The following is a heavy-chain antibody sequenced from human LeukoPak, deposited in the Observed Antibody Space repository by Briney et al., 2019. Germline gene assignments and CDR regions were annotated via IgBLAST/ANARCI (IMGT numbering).Heavy chain of an antibody. V-gene: IGHV4-34*01. D-gene: IGHD4-23*01. CDR1: GGSFSGYY. J-gene: IGHJ3*02. Sequence: PSETLSLTCAVYGGSFSGYYWSWIRQPPGKGLEWIGEINHSGSTNYNPSLKSRVTISVDTSKNQFSLKLSSVTAADTAVYYCASPRTTVVTYDAFDIWGQGTMVTVSS. CDR3: ASPRTTVVTYDAFDI. CDR2: INHSGST.